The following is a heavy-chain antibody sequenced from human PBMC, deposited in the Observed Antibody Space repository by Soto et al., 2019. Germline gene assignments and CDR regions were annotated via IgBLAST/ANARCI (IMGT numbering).Heavy chain of an antibody. J-gene: IGHJ5*02. Sequence: ETLFLTCIFSGCSLSSSSDYWGWVRQPPGKGLEWIGSINYSGNTYYSPSLQSRITMSVDTSKNHFSLKVNSVTAADTAIYYCARIVIGGSNWFDPWGQGTLVTVSS. D-gene: IGHD3-16*02. CDR2: INYSGNT. CDR1: GCSLSSSSDY. CDR3: ARIVIGGSNWFDP. V-gene: IGHV4-39*02.